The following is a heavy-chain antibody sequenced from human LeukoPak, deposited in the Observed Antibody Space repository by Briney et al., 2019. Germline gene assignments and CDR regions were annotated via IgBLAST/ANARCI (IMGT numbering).Heavy chain of an antibody. CDR1: GGSLSGYY. CDR2: INHSGST. CDR3: ARSNPTVTPYYFDY. J-gene: IGHJ4*02. V-gene: IGHV4-34*01. Sequence: SETLSLTCAVYGGSLSGYYWSWIRQPPGKGLEWIGEINHSGSTNYNPSLKSRVTISVDTSKNQFSLKLSSVTAADTAVYYCARSNPTVTPYYFDYWGQGTLVTVSS. D-gene: IGHD4-11*01.